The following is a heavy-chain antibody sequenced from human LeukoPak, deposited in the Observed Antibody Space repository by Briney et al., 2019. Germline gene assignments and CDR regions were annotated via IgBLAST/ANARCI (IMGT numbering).Heavy chain of an antibody. CDR3: ARTYSGSAGGRWNWFDP. J-gene: IGHJ5*02. D-gene: IGHD1-26*01. CDR1: GDSISSGSYY. Sequence: SETLSLTCNVSGDSISSGSYYWSWIRQPAGKGLEWIGRVYGSRTTNYNPSLKSRVTMSVDTSKNQFSLKLSSVTAADTAVYYCARTYSGSAGGRWNWFDPWGQGTLVTVSS. CDR2: VYGSRTT. V-gene: IGHV4-61*02.